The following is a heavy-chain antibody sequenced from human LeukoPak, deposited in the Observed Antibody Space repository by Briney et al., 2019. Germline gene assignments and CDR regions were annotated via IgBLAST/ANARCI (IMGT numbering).Heavy chain of an antibody. D-gene: IGHD6-19*01. Sequence: PSETLSLTCTVSGGSISSYYWSWIRQPPGKGLEWIGYIYYSGSTNYNPSLKSRVTISVDTSKNQFSLKLSSVTAADTAVYYCVREGYSSGWYSKYYFDYWGQGTLVTVSS. CDR1: GGSISSYY. J-gene: IGHJ4*02. CDR3: VREGYSSGWYSKYYFDY. V-gene: IGHV4-59*01. CDR2: IYYSGST.